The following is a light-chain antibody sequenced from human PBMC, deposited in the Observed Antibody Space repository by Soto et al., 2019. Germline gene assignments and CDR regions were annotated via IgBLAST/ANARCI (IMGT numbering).Light chain of an antibody. CDR1: SSNIGSNT. CDR3: ATWDDGLNGWV. Sequence: QSVLTQPLSASGTPGQRVTISCSGSSSNIGSNTVTWYRQLPGTAPKLLIFQTNQRPSGVPDRFSGSKSGTSASLAISGLQSEDEADYHCATWDDGLNGWVFGGGTKLTVL. V-gene: IGLV1-44*01. CDR2: QTN. J-gene: IGLJ3*02.